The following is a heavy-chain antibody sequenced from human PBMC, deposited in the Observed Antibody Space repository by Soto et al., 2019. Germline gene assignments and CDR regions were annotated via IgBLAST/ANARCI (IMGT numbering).Heavy chain of an antibody. Sequence: NPSGSVSHTCTVAGGAISSGRCNWSWNRQHPGKGLEWRGYIYYSGSTNYNPSLKSRVTISVDTSKNQFSLKLSSVTAADTAVYYCARLQSGWSFQHWRQGTLVIVSS. V-gene: IGHV4-61*01. CDR2: IYYSGST. CDR3: ARLQSGWSFQH. D-gene: IGHD6-19*01. CDR1: GGAISSGRCN. J-gene: IGHJ1*01.